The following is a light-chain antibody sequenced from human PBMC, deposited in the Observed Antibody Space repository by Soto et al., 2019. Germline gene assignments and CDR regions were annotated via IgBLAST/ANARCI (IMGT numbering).Light chain of an antibody. CDR1: SSDVGGYNY. CDR3: SSYTSSSTLFYV. Sequence: QSVLTQPASVSGSPGQSITISCTGTSSDVGGYNYVSWYQQHPGKAPKLLIYDVSDRPSGVSDRFSGSKSGITASLTISVLQAEDEADYYCSSYTSSSTLFYVFGAGTKVTVL. V-gene: IGLV2-14*01. J-gene: IGLJ1*01. CDR2: DVS.